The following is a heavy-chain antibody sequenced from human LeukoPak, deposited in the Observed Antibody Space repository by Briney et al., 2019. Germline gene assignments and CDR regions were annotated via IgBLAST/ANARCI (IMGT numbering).Heavy chain of an antibody. CDR2: MHYRGTT. CDR1: GVSISSSNNF. V-gene: IGHV4-39*01. CDR3: ARHEEEDGYNAKTFDF. Sequence: PSETLSLTCTVSGVSISSSNNFWGWIRQPPGKGLEWIGSMHYRGTTYHIPSLKGRVTISVDTSKNQFSLKLSSVTAADTAVYYCARHEEEDGYNAKTFDFWGQGTLVTVSS. D-gene: IGHD5-24*01. J-gene: IGHJ4*02.